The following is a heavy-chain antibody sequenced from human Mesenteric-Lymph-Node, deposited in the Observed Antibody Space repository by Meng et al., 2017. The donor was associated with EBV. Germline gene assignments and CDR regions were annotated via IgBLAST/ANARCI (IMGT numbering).Heavy chain of an antibody. CDR2: ISLSGSTI. D-gene: IGHD6-13*01. Sequence: VQLGESGGGLVKPGGSLRLSCAASGFTFSDYYMNWIRQAPGKGLEWVSYISLSGSTISYADSVKGRFTLSRDNAKNSLYLQMNSLRAEDTAVYYCARAESSSSFDYWGQGTLVTVSS. V-gene: IGHV3-11*01. CDR1: GFTFSDYY. J-gene: IGHJ4*02. CDR3: ARAESSSSFDY.